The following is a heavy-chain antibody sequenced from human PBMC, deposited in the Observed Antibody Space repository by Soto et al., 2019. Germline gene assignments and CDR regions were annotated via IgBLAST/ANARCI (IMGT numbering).Heavy chain of an antibody. Sequence: SETLSLTCTVSGGSISSYYWSWIRQPPGKGLEWIGYIYYSGSTNYNPSLKSRVTISVDTPNDQFSLRLSSVTAADTAVYYCARGKVGSSSPFDYWGQGTLVTVSS. D-gene: IGHD6-6*01. CDR1: GGSISSYY. CDR3: ARGKVGSSSPFDY. CDR2: IYYSGST. J-gene: IGHJ4*02. V-gene: IGHV4-59*01.